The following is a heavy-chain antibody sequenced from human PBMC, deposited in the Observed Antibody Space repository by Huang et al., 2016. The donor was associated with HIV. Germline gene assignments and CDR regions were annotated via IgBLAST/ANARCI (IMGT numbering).Heavy chain of an antibody. CDR2: ISWNSANI. D-gene: IGHD1-26*01. CDR1: GFRFDNSA. V-gene: IGHV3-9*01. J-gene: IGHJ4*02. Sequence: EVQLVESGGNLIQTGGSLRLPCAASGFRFDNSAMYWVRQARGKGREWVVSISWNSANIAYGDSVKGRFTISRDNARNSLYLQMNSLRPDDTALYYCVKGDIVGTANFFDYWGQGTQVSVSS. CDR3: VKGDIVGTANFFDY.